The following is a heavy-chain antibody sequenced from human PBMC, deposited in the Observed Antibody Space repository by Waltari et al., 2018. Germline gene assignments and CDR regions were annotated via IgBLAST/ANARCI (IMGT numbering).Heavy chain of an antibody. CDR3: ARHDPHYAP. CDR2: ISHNGST. D-gene: IGHD3-16*01. CDR1: GGSFSGYY. V-gene: IGHV4-34*01. Sequence: QVHLHQWGAGLLKSSETLSLTCAVSGGSFSGYYWSWIRQPLGKGLEWIGEISHNGSTNYNPSLKSRVTISVDTSISTAYPQWSSLKASDTAMYYCARHDPHYAPWGQGTLVTVSS. J-gene: IGHJ5*02.